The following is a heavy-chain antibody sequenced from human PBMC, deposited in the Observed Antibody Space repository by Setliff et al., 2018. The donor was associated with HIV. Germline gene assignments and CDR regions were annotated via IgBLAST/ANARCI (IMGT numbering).Heavy chain of an antibody. V-gene: IGHV1-18*01. CDR1: GYTFTSYG. J-gene: IGHJ3*02. CDR3: ARDKRSFYGDYEGDAFDI. CDR2: ISAYNGHT. D-gene: IGHD4-17*01. Sequence: VAXVKVXXXASGYTFTSYGISWVRQAPGQGLEWMGWISAYNGHTNYAQKLQGRVTMTTDTSTSTAYMELRSLRPDDTAVYYCARDKRSFYGDYEGDAFDIXGXGTMVTVSS.